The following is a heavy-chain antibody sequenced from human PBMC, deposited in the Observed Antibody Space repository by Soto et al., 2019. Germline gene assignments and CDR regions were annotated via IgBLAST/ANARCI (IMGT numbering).Heavy chain of an antibody. V-gene: IGHV1-69*06. J-gene: IGHJ6*02. D-gene: IGHD1-7*01. CDR3: ARDVELRSRSFYYYYYCGMDV. CDR1: GGTFSSYA. Sequence: GASVKVSCKASGGTFSSYAISWVRQAPGQGLEWMGGIIPIFGTANYAQKFQGRVTITADKSTSTAYMELSSLRSEDTAVYYCARDVELRSRSFYYYYYCGMDVWGQGTTVTVSS. CDR2: IIPIFGTA.